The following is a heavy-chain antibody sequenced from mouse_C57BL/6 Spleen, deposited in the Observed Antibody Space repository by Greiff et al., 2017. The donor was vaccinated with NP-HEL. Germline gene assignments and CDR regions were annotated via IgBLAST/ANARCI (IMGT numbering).Heavy chain of an antibody. CDR2: IYPRSGNT. Sequence: QVQLQQSGAELARPGASVKLSCKASGYTFTSYGISWVKQRTGQGLEWIGEIYPRSGNTYYNEKFKGKATLTADKSSSTAYMELRSLTSEDSAVYFCARTLPITTVVATRGFDVWGTGTTVTVSS. V-gene: IGHV1-81*01. J-gene: IGHJ1*03. CDR1: GYTFTSYG. D-gene: IGHD1-1*01. CDR3: ARTLPITTVVATRGFDV.